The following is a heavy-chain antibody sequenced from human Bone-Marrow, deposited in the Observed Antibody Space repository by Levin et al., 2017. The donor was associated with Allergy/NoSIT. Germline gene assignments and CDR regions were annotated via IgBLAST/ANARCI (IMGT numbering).Heavy chain of an antibody. CDR3: ATPIRVNIVVVVAANRPREGSETDY. J-gene: IGHJ4*02. CDR1: GFTFSSYA. V-gene: IGHV3-30-3*01. Sequence: GGSLRLSCAASGFTFSSYAMHWVRQAPGKGLEWVAVISYDGSNKYYADSVKGRFTISRDNSKNTLYLQMNSLRAEDTAVYYCATPIRVNIVVVVAANRPREGSETDYWGQGTLVTVSS. CDR2: ISYDGSNK. D-gene: IGHD2-15*01.